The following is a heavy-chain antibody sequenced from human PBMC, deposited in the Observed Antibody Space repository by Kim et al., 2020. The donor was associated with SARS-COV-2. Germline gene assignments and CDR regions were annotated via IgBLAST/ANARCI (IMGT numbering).Heavy chain of an antibody. Sequence: SETLSLTCTVSGGSISSSSYYWGWIRQPPGKGLEWIGSIYYSGSTYYNPSLKSRVTISVDTSKNQFSLKLSSVTAADTAVYYCARLGDDYGGNPGDYWGQGTLVTVSS. J-gene: IGHJ4*02. D-gene: IGHD4-17*01. CDR2: IYYSGST. CDR3: ARLGDDYGGNPGDY. V-gene: IGHV4-39*01. CDR1: GGSISSSSYY.